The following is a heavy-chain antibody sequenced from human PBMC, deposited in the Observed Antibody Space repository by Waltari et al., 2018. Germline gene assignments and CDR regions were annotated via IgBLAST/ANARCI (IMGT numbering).Heavy chain of an antibody. Sequence: EVQLVESGGGLIQPGGSLRLSWVGSGFTVSNNYMSWGRQAPGKGLEWVSVMYSGGRTIYADSVKGRFTISRDNSKNTLYLQMNSLRVEDTAVYYCARGKQGVIVAGTGFDYWGQGTLVTVSS. CDR1: GFTVSNNY. J-gene: IGHJ4*02. CDR3: ARGKQGVIVAGTGFDY. V-gene: IGHV3-53*01. CDR2: MYSGGRT. D-gene: IGHD5-12*01.